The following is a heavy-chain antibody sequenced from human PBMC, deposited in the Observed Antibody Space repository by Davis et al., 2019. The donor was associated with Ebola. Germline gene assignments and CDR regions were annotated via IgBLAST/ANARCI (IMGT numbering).Heavy chain of an antibody. J-gene: IGHJ4*02. CDR3: ARAPIAAAGTDY. Sequence: GESLKISCAASGFTFSSYAMHWVRQAPGKGLEWVAVISYDGSNKYYADSVKGRFTISRDNSTNTLYLQMNSLRAEDTAVYYCARAPIAAAGTDYWGQGTLVTVSS. CDR2: ISYDGSNK. V-gene: IGHV3-30-3*01. CDR1: GFTFSSYA. D-gene: IGHD6-13*01.